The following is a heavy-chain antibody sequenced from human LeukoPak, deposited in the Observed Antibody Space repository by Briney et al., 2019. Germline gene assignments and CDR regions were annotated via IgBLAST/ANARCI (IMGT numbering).Heavy chain of an antibody. J-gene: IGHJ4*02. V-gene: IGHV3-23*01. D-gene: IGHD2-15*01. Sequence: GGSLRLSCAASGFTFSNYGMSWVRQAPGKGLEWVSSISNSGFGTYYADSVKGRFSISRDNSKNTLYLQLNRLRAEDTAVYYCAKDLVVAATDDFWGQGSLVTVSS. CDR3: AKDLVVAATDDF. CDR2: ISNSGFGT. CDR1: GFTFSNYG.